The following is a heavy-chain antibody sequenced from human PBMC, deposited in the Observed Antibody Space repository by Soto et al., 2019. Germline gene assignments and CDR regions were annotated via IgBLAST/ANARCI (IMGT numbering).Heavy chain of an antibody. Sequence: PGESLKVSCAASGFTLSNNGMTWARQAPGKGLEWVSDITGSGRTYYADSVKGRFTISRDISKNTLYLQMNSLRAEDTAVYYCSGHGSGSAWGQGTLVTVSS. CDR3: SGHGSGSA. CDR2: ITGSGRT. J-gene: IGHJ5*02. D-gene: IGHD6-19*01. V-gene: IGHV3-23*01. CDR1: GFTLSNNG.